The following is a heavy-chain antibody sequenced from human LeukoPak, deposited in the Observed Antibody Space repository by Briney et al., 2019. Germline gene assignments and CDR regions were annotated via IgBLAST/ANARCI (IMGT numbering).Heavy chain of an antibody. J-gene: IGHJ4*02. D-gene: IGHD2-15*01. V-gene: IGHV4-39*01. CDR1: GGSISSDSYY. CDR2: IYYSGSP. Sequence: SETLSLTCTVSGGSISSDSYYWGWIRQPPGKRLEWFGSIYYSGSPFYNPSLRSRVTMSVDTSNNQFALILSSVTAADTAVYYCARQTYFYVASGHLNDNWGQGTLVSVSS. CDR3: ARQTYFYVASGHLNDN.